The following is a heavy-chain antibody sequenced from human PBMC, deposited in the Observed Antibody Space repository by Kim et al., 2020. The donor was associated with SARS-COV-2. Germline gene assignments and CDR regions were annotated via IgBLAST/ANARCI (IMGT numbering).Heavy chain of an antibody. CDR3: AREGGCGGDCPDAFDI. V-gene: IGHV4-34*01. J-gene: IGHJ3*02. D-gene: IGHD2-21*02. Sequence: SLKSRVTISVDTSKNQFSLKLSSVTAADTAVYYCAREGGCGGDCPDAFDIWGQGTMVTVSS.